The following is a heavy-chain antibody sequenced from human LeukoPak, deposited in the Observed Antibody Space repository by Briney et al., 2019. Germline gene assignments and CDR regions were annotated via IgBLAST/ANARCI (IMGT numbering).Heavy chain of an antibody. CDR2: IKQDGSEK. J-gene: IGHJ4*02. CDR1: GFTFSSYW. V-gene: IGHV3-7*01. CDR3: ARDDTKVWPRLGGRLRFDY. D-gene: IGHD3-16*01. Sequence: EGSLRLSCAASGFTFSSYWMSWVRQAPGKGLEWVANIKQDGSEKYYVDSVKGRFTISRDNAKNSLYLQMNSLRAEDTAVYYCARDDTKVWPRLGGRLRFDYWGQGTLVTVSS.